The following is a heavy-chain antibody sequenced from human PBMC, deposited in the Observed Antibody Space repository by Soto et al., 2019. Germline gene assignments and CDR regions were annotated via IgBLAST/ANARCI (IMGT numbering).Heavy chain of an antibody. J-gene: IGHJ5*02. V-gene: IGHV3-30-3*01. CDR3: ARDSSGFSNWFDP. Sequence: GGSLRLSCAASGFTFSSYAMHWVRQAPGKGLEWVAVISYDGSNKYYADSVKGRFTISRDNSKNTLYLQMNSLRAEDTAVYYCARDSSGFSNWFDPWGQGTLVTVSS. CDR1: GFTFSSYA. D-gene: IGHD6-19*01. CDR2: ISYDGSNK.